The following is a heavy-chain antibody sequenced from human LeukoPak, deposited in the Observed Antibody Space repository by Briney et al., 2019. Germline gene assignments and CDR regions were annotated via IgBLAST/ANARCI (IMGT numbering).Heavy chain of an antibody. CDR3: ARHVGISF. CDR1: GFTFSGAW. Sequence: GGSLRLSCTASGFTFSGAWMTWVRQAPGKGLEWVANIREDGTEKNYVDSVKGRSTISRDNAKNSLFLQMSNLRDDDTAIYYCARHVGISFWGQGTLVTVSS. D-gene: IGHD7-27*01. J-gene: IGHJ4*02. CDR2: IREDGTEK. V-gene: IGHV3-7*01.